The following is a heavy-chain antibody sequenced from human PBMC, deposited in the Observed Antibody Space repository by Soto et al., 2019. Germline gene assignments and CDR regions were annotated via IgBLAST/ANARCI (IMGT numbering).Heavy chain of an antibody. CDR3: ARGLSRRSSSALRLYYYGMDV. D-gene: IGHD6-13*01. J-gene: IGHJ6*02. Sequence: GSSVKVSCKASGYTFTGYYMHWVRQAPGQGLEWMGWINPNSGGTNYAQKFQGWVTMTRDTSISTAYMELSRLRSDDTAVYYCARGLSRRSSSALRLYYYGMDVWGPGTTVTVYS. CDR2: INPNSGGT. CDR1: GYTFTGYY. V-gene: IGHV1-2*04.